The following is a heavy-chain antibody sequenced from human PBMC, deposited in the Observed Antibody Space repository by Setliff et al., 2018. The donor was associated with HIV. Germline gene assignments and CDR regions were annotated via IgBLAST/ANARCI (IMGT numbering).Heavy chain of an antibody. D-gene: IGHD2-15*01. CDR3: TRTPGAWQNYFDY. CDR1: GFTFGDYS. Sequence: GGSLRLSCRGSGFTFGDYSMSWVRQAPGKGLEWVGFIRSKAYGGTTEYAASVKGRFTISRDDSPGIAYLQLNSLKSEDTAIYYCTRTPGAWQNYFDYWGQGTPVTVSS. J-gene: IGHJ4*02. V-gene: IGHV3-49*04. CDR2: IRSKAYGGTT.